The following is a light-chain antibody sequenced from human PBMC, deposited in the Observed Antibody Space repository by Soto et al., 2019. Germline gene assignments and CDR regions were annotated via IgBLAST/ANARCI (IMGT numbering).Light chain of an antibody. CDR2: ESK. J-gene: IGLJ3*02. CDR1: SSNIGNYD. Sequence: QSVLTQPPSVSAAPGQKVTISCSGRSSNIGNYDVSWYQQLPGTAPKLLIYESKRRPSGIPDRFSGSRSGTSATLAITGLQTGDEADYYCGTWDSSLNAGVFGGGTKLTVL. V-gene: IGLV1-51*02. CDR3: GTWDSSLNAGV.